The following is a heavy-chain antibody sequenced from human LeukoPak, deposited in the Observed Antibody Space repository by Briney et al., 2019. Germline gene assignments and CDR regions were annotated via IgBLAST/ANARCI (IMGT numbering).Heavy chain of an antibody. CDR3: ARVRKLPLEWDLIDF. Sequence: SETLSLTCTVSGVXISSGGYYWTWIRQRPGEALEWIGYIYHSGNTYYNPSLMSRIVLSVDTSKSQFSLKVTSVTAADTALYYCARVRKLPLEWDLIDFWGQGTLVTVSS. CDR2: IYHSGNT. CDR1: GVXISSGGYY. D-gene: IGHD1-1*01. J-gene: IGHJ4*02. V-gene: IGHV4-31*03.